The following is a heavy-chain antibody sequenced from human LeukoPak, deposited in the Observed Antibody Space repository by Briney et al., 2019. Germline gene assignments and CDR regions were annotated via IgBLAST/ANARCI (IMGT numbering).Heavy chain of an antibody. CDR1: GGSFSGYY. CDR3: ARVTPESSGYYFDY. J-gene: IGHJ4*02. CDR2: IYYSGTT. D-gene: IGHD3-22*01. Sequence: SETLSLTCAVYGGSFSGYYWSWIRQPPGKGLEWIGYIYYSGTTYYNPSLKSRVTISVDTSKNQFSLKLSSVTAADTAVYYCARVTPESSGYYFDYWGQGTLVTVSS. V-gene: IGHV4-34*09.